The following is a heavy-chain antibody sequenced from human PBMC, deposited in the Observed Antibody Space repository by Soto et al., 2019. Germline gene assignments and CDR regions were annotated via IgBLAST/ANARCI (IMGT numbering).Heavy chain of an antibody. V-gene: IGHV4-39*01. Sequence: ETLSLTCTVSGGSISSSSYYWGWIRQPPGKGLEWIGSIYYSGSTYYNPSLKSRVTISVDTSKNQFSLKLSSVTAADTAVYYCARRVAVGYYYYYGMDVWGQGTTVTVSS. CDR3: ARRVAVGYYYYYGMDV. J-gene: IGHJ6*02. CDR1: GGSISSSSYY. D-gene: IGHD6-19*01. CDR2: IYYSGST.